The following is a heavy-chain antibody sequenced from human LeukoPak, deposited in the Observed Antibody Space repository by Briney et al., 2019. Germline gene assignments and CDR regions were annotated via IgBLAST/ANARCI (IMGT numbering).Heavy chain of an antibody. CDR1: GGTFSSYT. CDR3: VSCSSTSCYGDY. CDR2: IIPILGIA. J-gene: IGHJ4*02. V-gene: IGHV1-69*02. Sequence: SVKVSCKASGGTFSSYTIGWVRQAPGQGLEWMGRIIPILGIANYAQKFQGRVTITADKSTSTAYMELSSLRSEDTAVYYCVSCSSTSCYGDYWGQGTLVTVSS. D-gene: IGHD2-2*01.